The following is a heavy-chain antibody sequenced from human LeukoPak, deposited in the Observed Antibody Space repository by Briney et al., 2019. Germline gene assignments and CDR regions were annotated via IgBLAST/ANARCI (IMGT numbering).Heavy chain of an antibody. J-gene: IGHJ6*02. V-gene: IGHV3-30*18. CDR2: ISYDGSNK. CDR3: AKDLGYCTNGVCQYYYYGMDV. CDR1: GFTFSSYG. Sequence: GGSLRLSCAASGFTFSSYGMHWVRQAPGKGLEWVAVISYDGSNKYYADSVKGRFPISRDNSKNTLYLQMNSLRAEDTAVYYCAKDLGYCTNGVCQYYYYGMDVWGQGTTVTVSS. D-gene: IGHD2-8*01.